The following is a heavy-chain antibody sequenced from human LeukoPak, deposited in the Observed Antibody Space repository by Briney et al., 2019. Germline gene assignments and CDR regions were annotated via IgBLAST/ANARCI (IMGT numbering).Heavy chain of an antibody. D-gene: IGHD2-15*01. Sequence: PVKVSCKASGGTFKNYAVNWVRQAPGQGLEWMGRIIPVFGITKYAQKFQGRVTITADKSTSTAYMDLSSLRSDDTAVYFCAREVSEPHCSGGTCYDEAGFDYWGQGTQVTVSS. CDR1: GGTFKNYA. V-gene: IGHV1-69*04. CDR3: AREVSEPHCSGGTCYDEAGFDY. J-gene: IGHJ4*02. CDR2: IIPVFGIT.